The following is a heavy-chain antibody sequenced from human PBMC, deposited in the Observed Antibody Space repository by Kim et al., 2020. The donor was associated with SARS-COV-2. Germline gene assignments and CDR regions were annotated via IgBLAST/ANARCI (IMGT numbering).Heavy chain of an antibody. CDR3: TRETTVTAAFET. CDR1: GFIFGDYA. J-gene: IGHJ3*02. V-gene: IGHV3-49*04. Sequence: GGSLRLSCTGSGFIFGDYAMSWVRQAPGKGLEWVGVIRSKAYGGTIEYAASVKGRFSISRDDSKSIAYLQMSSLKTEDTAVYYCTRETTVTAAFETWGQG. D-gene: IGHD4-17*01. CDR2: IRSKAYGGTI.